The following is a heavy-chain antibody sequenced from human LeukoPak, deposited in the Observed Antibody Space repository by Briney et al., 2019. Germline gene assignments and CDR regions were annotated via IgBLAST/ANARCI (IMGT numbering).Heavy chain of an antibody. CDR3: ARGGGRYHFGS. V-gene: IGHV1-2*02. D-gene: IGHD1-26*01. CDR2: ISPNSGGT. Sequence: ASVKVSCKASGYTFTTYGISWVRQAPGQGLEWMGWISPNSGGTKYAQNFQGRVTITRDTSASAAYMELSSLRSDASAVYYCARGGGRYHFGSWGQGTLVTVSS. CDR1: GYTFTTYG. J-gene: IGHJ4*02.